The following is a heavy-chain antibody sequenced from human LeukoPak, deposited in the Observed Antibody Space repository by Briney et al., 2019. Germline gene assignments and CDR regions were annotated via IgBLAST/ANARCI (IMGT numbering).Heavy chain of an antibody. CDR1: GGSMNSYY. D-gene: IGHD2-15*01. CDR3: ARRGGFYCSGGKYYHYYFDY. V-gene: IGHV4-59*08. Sequence: PSETLSLTCTVSGGSMNSYYWSWIRQPPGKGLEWIGYIYYNGNTNYNPSLKSRVTMSVDTSKNQFSLKLSSVTAADTAIYYCARRGGFYCSGGKYYHYYFDYWGQGTLVTVSS. CDR2: IYYNGNT. J-gene: IGHJ4*02.